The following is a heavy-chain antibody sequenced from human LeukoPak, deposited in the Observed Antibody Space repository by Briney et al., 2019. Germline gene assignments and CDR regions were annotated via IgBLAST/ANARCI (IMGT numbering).Heavy chain of an antibody. D-gene: IGHD2-15*01. J-gene: IGHJ3*01. CDR2: ISGSGGST. CDR1: GFTFSSYA. CDR3: TRDSALLGVAFDL. V-gene: IGHV3-23*01. Sequence: SGGSLRLSCAASGFTFSSYAMSWVRQAPGKGLEWVSAISGSGGSTYYADSVKGRFTISRDNSKSTLFLQMNSLRAEDTAVYFCTRDSALLGVAFDLWGQGTVVTVSS.